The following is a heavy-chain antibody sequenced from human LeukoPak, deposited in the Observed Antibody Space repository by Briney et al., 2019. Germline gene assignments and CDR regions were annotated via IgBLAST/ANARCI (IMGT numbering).Heavy chain of an antibody. CDR3: AGGQPQRVTFAY. CDR2: IYYSGST. CDR1: GGSISSYY. V-gene: IGHV4-59*01. D-gene: IGHD4-23*01. Sequence: PSETLSLTCTVSGGSISSYYWSWIRQPPGKGLEWIGYIYYSGSTNYNPSLKSRVTISVDTSKNQFSLTLSSVTTRARAVFYGAGGQPQRVTFAYWGPGTLVTVSS. J-gene: IGHJ4*02.